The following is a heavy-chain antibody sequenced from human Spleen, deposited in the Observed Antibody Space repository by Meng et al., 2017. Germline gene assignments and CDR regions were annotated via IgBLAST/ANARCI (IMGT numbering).Heavy chain of an antibody. CDR3: ARVFGATAGSVFRYFDL. D-gene: IGHD6-13*01. CDR2: IKQDGSEK. V-gene: IGHV3-7*01. Sequence: GESLKISCAASGFTFSNAWMSWVRQAPGKGLEWVATIKQDGSEKHYVDSVKGRFTISRDNAKNSLYLQMDRLRAEDTAVYYCARVFGATAGSVFRYFDLWGHGTLVTVSS. J-gene: IGHJ2*01. CDR1: GFTFSNAW.